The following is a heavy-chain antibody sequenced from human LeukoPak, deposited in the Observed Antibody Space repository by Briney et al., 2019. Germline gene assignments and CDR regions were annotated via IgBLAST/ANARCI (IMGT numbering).Heavy chain of an antibody. D-gene: IGHD1-1*01. CDR2: MYYSGST. J-gene: IGHJ3*02. V-gene: IGHV4-59*01. CDR3: ARDRRESTKPNDAFXI. Sequence: SETLSLTCSVSGGSISSYYWSWIRQPPGKGLEWIGYMYYSGSTHYNPSLESRVTISIDTSKKQLSLKLTSVTAADTAVYYCARDRRESTKPNDAFXIWGQGTXVT. CDR1: GGSISSYY.